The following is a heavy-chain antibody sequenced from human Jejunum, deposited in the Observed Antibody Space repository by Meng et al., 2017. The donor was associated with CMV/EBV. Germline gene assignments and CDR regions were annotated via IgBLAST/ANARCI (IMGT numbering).Heavy chain of an antibody. CDR3: ASPPPIGAALDY. CDR1: GFTVSRNF. J-gene: IGHJ4*01. Sequence: EVRLVESGGDLGQPGGSLRLSGAVPGFTVSRNFMTWVRQAPGKGLEWVSIIYGDGGTDYADSVKGRFTISRDNSRNTLYLQMNSLRAEDTAVYYCASPPPIGAALDYWGQGTLVTVSS. CDR2: IYGDGGT. D-gene: IGHD6-6*01. V-gene: IGHV3-66*01.